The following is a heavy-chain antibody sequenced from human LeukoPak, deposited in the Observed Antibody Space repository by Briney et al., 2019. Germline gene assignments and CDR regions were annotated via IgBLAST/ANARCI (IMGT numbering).Heavy chain of an antibody. Sequence: PGGSLRLSCAASGFTFSSYSMNWVRQAPGKGLEWVSSISSSSSYIYYADSVKGRFTFSRDNAKNSLYLQMNSLRAEDTAVYYCARDREQDYYDSSGYAFDIWGQGTMVTVSS. J-gene: IGHJ3*02. D-gene: IGHD3-22*01. CDR2: ISSSSSYI. CDR3: ARDREQDYYDSSGYAFDI. V-gene: IGHV3-21*01. CDR1: GFTFSSYS.